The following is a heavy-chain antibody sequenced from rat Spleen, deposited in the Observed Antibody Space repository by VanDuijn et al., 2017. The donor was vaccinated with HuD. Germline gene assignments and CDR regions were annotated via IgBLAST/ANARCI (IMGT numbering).Heavy chain of an antibody. J-gene: IGHJ1*01. CDR1: GFTFNNYW. CDR3: AGAGYLRDWYFDF. Sequence: EVQLVESGGGLVQPGRSLKLSCVASGFTFNNYWMSWIRQAPGKGLEWVASITNTGGSTYYPDSVKGRFTVSRENAKSTLYLQVDSLRSEDTATYYCAGAGYLRDWYFDFWGPGTMVAVSS. CDR2: ITNTGGST. D-gene: IGHD1-4*01. V-gene: IGHV5-31*01.